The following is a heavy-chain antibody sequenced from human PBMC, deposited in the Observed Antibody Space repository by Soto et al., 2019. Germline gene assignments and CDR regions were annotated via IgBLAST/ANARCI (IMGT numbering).Heavy chain of an antibody. J-gene: IGHJ1*01. CDR2: IRSKANSYAT. CDR3: TLGGPQDSQH. Sequence: PGGSLRLSCAASGFTFSGSAMHWVRQASGKGLEWVGRIRSKANSYATAYAASVKGRFTISRDDSKKTAYLQMNSLKTEDTAVYYCTLGGPQDSQHWGQGTLVTVSS. CDR1: GFTFSGSA. V-gene: IGHV3-73*01.